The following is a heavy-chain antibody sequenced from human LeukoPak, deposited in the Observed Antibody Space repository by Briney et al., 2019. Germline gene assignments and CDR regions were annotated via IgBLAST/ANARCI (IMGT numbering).Heavy chain of an antibody. Sequence: PETLSLTCAVYVGSFSGCYWRWIRPPPRKGREWIGEINHSGSTNNNPSLKSRGAIAVYTSKIQCSLKLSSETAADTAVYYWARTSWSRTENCSGGSCYVDYFDYWGQGTLVTVSS. CDR2: INHSGST. CDR1: VGSFSGCY. J-gene: IGHJ4*02. CDR3: ARTSWSRTENCSGGSCYVDYFDY. D-gene: IGHD2-15*01. V-gene: IGHV4-34*04.